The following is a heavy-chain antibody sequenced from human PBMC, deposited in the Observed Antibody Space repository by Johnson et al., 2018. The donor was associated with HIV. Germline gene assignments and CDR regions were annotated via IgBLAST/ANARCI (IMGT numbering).Heavy chain of an antibody. CDR2: ISGSGGST. CDR1: GFTFSSYA. CDR3: ATLEYSSSPGGYGAFDI. J-gene: IGHJ3*02. D-gene: IGHD6-6*01. Sequence: MQLVESGGGLVQHGGYLRLSCAASGFTFSSYAMSWVRQAPGKGLEWVSAISGSGGSTYYADSVNGRFTISRDNAKNFVYLQMNSLRAEDTAVYYCATLEYSSSPGGYGAFDIWGQGTMVTVSS. V-gene: IGHV3-23*04.